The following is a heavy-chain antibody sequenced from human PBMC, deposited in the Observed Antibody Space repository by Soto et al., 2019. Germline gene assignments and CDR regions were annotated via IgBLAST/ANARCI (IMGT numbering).Heavy chain of an antibody. CDR3: ARALYDTDSLPVGAEPRYYVMDV. V-gene: IGHV3-23*01. J-gene: IGHJ6*02. CDR2: ISTSGGST. D-gene: IGHD3-22*01. CDR1: GFTFNNYA. Sequence: GSLRLSCAATGFTFNNYAMSWVRQVPGKGLEWVSAISTSGGSTYQADSVKGRFTISRDNSKSTLYLQMNSLRAEDTAVYYCARALYDTDSLPVGAEPRYYVMDVWGLGTTVTVSS.